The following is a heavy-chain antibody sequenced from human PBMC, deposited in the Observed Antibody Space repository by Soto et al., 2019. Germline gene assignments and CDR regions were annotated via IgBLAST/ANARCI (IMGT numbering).Heavy chain of an antibody. CDR2: IIPIFGTA. Sequence: SVKVSCKASGGTFSSYAISWVRQAPGQGLEWMGGIIPIFGTANYAQKFQGRVTITADESTSTAYMELSSLRSEDTAVYYCAPTPIVGATMEYYFDYWGQGTLVTVSS. CDR1: GGTFSSYA. CDR3: APTPIVGATMEYYFDY. J-gene: IGHJ4*02. V-gene: IGHV1-69*13. D-gene: IGHD1-26*01.